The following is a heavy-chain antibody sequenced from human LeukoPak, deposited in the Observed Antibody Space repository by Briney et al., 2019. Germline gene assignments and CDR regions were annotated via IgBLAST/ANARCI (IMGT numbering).Heavy chain of an antibody. CDR2: INPNSGGT. D-gene: IGHD5-18*01. CDR1: GYTFTGYY. J-gene: IGHJ4*02. CDR3: ASGSNVDTAMASDYFDY. V-gene: IGHV1-2*02. Sequence: ASVKVSCKASGYTFTGYYIHWVRQARGQGPEWMGWINPNSGGTNYAQKFQRRVTMTRDTSSNTAYMELSRLRSDDTAVYYCASGSNVDTAMASDYFDYWGQGTLVTVSS.